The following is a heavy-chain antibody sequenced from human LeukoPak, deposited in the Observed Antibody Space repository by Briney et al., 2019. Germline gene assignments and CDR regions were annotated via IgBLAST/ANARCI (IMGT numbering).Heavy chain of an antibody. CDR1: S. D-gene: IGHD4-17*01. Sequence: SXXXVRQAPGKGXEWVSYISSSHGTTYYADSVKGRFTISRDNAKNSLYLQMNSLRDEDTAVYYCARDKGYGDSYDYWGQGTLVTVSS. CDR3: ARDKGYGDSYDY. CDR2: ISSSHGTT. J-gene: IGHJ4*02. V-gene: IGHV3-48*02.